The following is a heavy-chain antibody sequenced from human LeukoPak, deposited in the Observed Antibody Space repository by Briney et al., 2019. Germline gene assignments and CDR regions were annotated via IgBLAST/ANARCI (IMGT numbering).Heavy chain of an antibody. D-gene: IGHD1-26*01. CDR2: VSGSGAIS. J-gene: IGHJ4*02. V-gene: IGHV3-23*01. Sequence: GGSLRLSCAASGFTFSNYAMSWVRQAPGKGLEWVSAVSGSGAISYYTDSVKGRFTISRDNSKNTLYLQMSSLTAKDTAVYYCAKDRSIGTYYTFDSWGQGTLVTVSS. CDR1: GFTFSNYA. CDR3: AKDRSIGTYYTFDS.